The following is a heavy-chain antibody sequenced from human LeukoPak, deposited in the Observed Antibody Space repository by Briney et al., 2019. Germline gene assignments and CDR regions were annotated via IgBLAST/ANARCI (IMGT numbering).Heavy chain of an antibody. D-gene: IGHD3-9*01. CDR2: ISSSSSYM. CDR1: GFTFSSYS. Sequence: GGSLRLSCAASGFTFSSYSMNWVRQAPGKGLEWVSSISSSSSYMYYADSVKGRFTISRDNAKNSLYLQMNSLRAEDTAVYYCARAGDYDILTGYYEDYWGQGTLVTVSS. J-gene: IGHJ4*02. CDR3: ARAGDYDILTGYYEDY. V-gene: IGHV3-21*01.